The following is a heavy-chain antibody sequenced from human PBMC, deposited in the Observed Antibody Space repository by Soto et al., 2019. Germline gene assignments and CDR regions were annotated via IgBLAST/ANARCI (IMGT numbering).Heavy chain of an antibody. Sequence: QVQLVESGGGVVQPGRSLRLSCAASGFTFSSYAMHWCRQAPGKGLEWVAVISYDGSNKYYADSVKGRFTISRDNSKNTLYLQMNSLRAEDTAVYYCARWVGATGGYFDYWGQGTLVTASS. J-gene: IGHJ4*02. CDR1: GFTFSSYA. V-gene: IGHV3-30-3*01. CDR2: ISYDGSNK. CDR3: ARWVGATGGYFDY. D-gene: IGHD1-26*01.